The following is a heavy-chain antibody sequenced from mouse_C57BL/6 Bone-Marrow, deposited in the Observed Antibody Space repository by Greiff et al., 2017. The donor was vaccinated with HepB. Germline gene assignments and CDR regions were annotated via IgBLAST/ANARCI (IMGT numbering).Heavy chain of an antibody. J-gene: IGHJ3*01. CDR3: ARSLYDYDGDWFAY. V-gene: IGHV1-76*01. Sequence: QVQLQQSGAELVRPGASVKLSCKASGYTFTDYYINWVKQRPGQGLEWIARIYPGSGNTYYNEKFKGKATLTAEKSSSTAYMQLSSLTSEDSAVYFCARSLYDYDGDWFAYWGQGTLVTVSA. CDR1: GYTFTDYY. CDR2: IYPGSGNT. D-gene: IGHD2-4*01.